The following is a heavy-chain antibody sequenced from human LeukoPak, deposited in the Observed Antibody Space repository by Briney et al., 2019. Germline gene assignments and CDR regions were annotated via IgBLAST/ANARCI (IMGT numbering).Heavy chain of an antibody. Sequence: SVKVSCKASGGTFSNYAISWVRQAPGQGLEWMGGIITNFGTTNYAQKFQGRVTMTRDTSTSTVFMELSSLRSEDTAVYYCARGVLGDILTGYYLYYYGMDVWGQGTTVTVSS. CDR3: ARGVLGDILTGYYLYYYGMDV. D-gene: IGHD3-9*01. CDR1: GGTFSNYA. CDR2: IITNFGTT. V-gene: IGHV1-69*05. J-gene: IGHJ6*02.